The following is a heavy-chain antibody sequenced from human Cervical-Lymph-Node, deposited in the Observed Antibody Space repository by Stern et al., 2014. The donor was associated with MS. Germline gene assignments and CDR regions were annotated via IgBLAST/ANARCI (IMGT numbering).Heavy chain of an antibody. V-gene: IGHV1-46*01. Sequence: VQLLESGAEVKKPGASVKVSCKASGYTFTSYYMPWVRQAPGQGLEWMGIINPSGGSTSYAQKFQGRVTMTRDTSTSTVYMELSSLRSEDTAVYYCARTYYDSSGYQGENYFDYWGQGTLVTVSS. D-gene: IGHD3-22*01. CDR2: INPSGGST. J-gene: IGHJ4*02. CDR3: ARTYYDSSGYQGENYFDY. CDR1: GYTFTSYY.